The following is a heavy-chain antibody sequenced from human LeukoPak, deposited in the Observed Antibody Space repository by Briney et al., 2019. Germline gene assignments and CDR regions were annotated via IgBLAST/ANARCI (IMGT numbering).Heavy chain of an antibody. Sequence: GASVKVSCKASGYTFTGYYMHWVRQAPGQGLEWMGWINPNSGGTNYAQKFQGRVTMTRDTAISTTYMELSRLRSDDTGVYYCARGRGMATITTDAFDIWGQGTMVTVSS. CDR3: ARGRGMATITTDAFDI. CDR2: INPNSGGT. V-gene: IGHV1-2*02. CDR1: GYTFTGYY. J-gene: IGHJ3*02. D-gene: IGHD5-24*01.